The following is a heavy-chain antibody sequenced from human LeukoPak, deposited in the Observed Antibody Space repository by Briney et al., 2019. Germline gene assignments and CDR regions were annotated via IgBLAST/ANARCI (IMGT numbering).Heavy chain of an antibody. Sequence: PSETLSLTCTVSGGSISSTSYYWGWIRQPPGKGLEWIGSGYYSGSTYDNLSLKSRVTISVDTSKNQFSLKLSSVTAADTAVYYCATERTSYGLGSYYNDRYYYYGMDVWGQGTTVTVSS. V-gene: IGHV4-39*01. CDR2: GYYSGST. CDR1: GGSISSTSYY. CDR3: ATERTSYGLGSYYNDRYYYYGMDV. J-gene: IGHJ6*02. D-gene: IGHD3-10*01.